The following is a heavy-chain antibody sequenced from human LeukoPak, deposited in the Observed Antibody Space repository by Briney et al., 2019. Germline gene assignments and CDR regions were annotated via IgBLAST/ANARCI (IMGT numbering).Heavy chain of an antibody. CDR3: ARVNIAVAGKSFDY. CDR1: GYTFTNYY. J-gene: IGHJ4*02. V-gene: IGHV1-2*02. Sequence: ASVKVSCKASGYTFTNYYMHWVRQAPGQGLEWMGWINPNSGGTNYAQKFQGRVTMTRDTSISTAYMELSRLRSDDTAVYYCARVNIAVAGKSFDYWGQGTLVTVSS. D-gene: IGHD6-19*01. CDR2: INPNSGGT.